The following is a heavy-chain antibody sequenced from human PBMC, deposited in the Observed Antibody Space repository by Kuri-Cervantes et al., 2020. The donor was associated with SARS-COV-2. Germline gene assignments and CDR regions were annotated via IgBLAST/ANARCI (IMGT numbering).Heavy chain of an antibody. CDR3: AKDLGYPAASDAFDI. J-gene: IGHJ3*02. CDR2: ISGSGGST. V-gene: IGHV3-23*01. CDR1: GGSFSRYY. Sequence: GESLKISCAVSGGSFSRYYWNWVRQAPGKGLEWVSAISGSGGSTYYADSVKGRFTISRDNSKNTLYLQMNSLRAEDTAVYYCAKDLGYPAASDAFDIWGQGTMVTVSS. D-gene: IGHD5-18*01.